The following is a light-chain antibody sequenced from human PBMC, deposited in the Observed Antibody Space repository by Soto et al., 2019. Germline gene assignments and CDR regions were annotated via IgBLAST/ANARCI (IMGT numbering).Light chain of an antibody. Sequence: EIVLTQSPGTLSLFPGERATLSCRASQTFSSSYLAWYQQKPGQAPRLLIYGASNRATGIPDRFSGSGSGTDFTLTISRLEPEDFAVYYCQQYGSSGTFGQGTKVDIK. V-gene: IGKV3-20*01. CDR3: QQYGSSGT. J-gene: IGKJ1*01. CDR2: GAS. CDR1: QTFSSSY.